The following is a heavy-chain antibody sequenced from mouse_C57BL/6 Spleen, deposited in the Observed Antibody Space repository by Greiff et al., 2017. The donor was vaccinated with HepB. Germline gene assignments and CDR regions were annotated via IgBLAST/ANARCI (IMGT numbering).Heavy chain of an antibody. CDR1: GYTFTSYW. V-gene: IGHV1-50*01. CDR3: ARTDYYTY. Sequence: QVQLQQPGAELVKPGASVKLSCKASGYTFTSYWMQWVKQRPGQGLEWIGEIDPSDSYTNYNQKFKGKAPLTVDTSSNTAYMQLSSLTSEDSAVYYCARTDYYTYWGQGTLVTVSA. CDR2: IDPSDSYT. J-gene: IGHJ3*01. D-gene: IGHD1-1*01.